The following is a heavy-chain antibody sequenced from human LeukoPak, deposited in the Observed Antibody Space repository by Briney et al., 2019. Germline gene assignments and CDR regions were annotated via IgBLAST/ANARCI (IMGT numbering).Heavy chain of an antibody. CDR1: GGSISSSNYH. D-gene: IGHD3-22*01. V-gene: IGHV4-39*01. CDR2: IHYSGNT. CDR3: ARGRENYYDSSVWFDP. Sequence: PSETLSLTCTVSGGSISSSNYHWGWIRQPPGKGLEWIGTIHYSGNTYYNPSLKSRVAISVDTSKNQFSLKLSSVTAADTAVYYCARGRENYYDSSVWFDPWGQGTLVTVSS. J-gene: IGHJ5*02.